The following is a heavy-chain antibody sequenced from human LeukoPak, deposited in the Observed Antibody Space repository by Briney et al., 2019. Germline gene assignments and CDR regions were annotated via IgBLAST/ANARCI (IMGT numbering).Heavy chain of an antibody. D-gene: IGHD1-1*01. J-gene: IGHJ4*02. CDR1: GYTFTNLD. CDR2: MSPNSGDT. Sequence: GASVRVPFKTSGYTFTNLDINWLRQAPGQGLEWMGWMSPNSGDTGYAQKFQGRVSMTRDTSISTAYMELSSLRSEDTAVYYCASNPPNTGDFYYWGLGSLVTVSS. V-gene: IGHV1-8*01. CDR3: ASNPPNTGDFYY.